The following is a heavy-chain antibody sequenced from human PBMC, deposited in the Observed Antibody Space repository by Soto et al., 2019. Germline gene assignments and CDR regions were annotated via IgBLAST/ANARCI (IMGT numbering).Heavy chain of an antibody. V-gene: IGHV3-30-3*01. J-gene: IGHJ4*02. CDR3: ARVGSGWYTFNY. CDR1: GFTFSSYA. CDR2: ISYDGSNK. Sequence: PGGSLRLSCAASGFTFSSYAMHWVRQAPGKGLEWVAAISYDGSNKYYADSVKGRFTISRDNSKNTLYLQMNSLRAEDTAVYYCARVGSGWYTFNYAGQGTPVTVSS. D-gene: IGHD6-19*01.